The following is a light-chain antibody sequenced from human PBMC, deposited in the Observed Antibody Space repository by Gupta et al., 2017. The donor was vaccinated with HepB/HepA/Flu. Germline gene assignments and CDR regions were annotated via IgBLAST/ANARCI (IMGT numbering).Light chain of an antibody. CDR3: CSYTGSSTFV. Sequence: QSALTQPASASGSSGPSIILSSTGTSSGVGSYNLVSWYQHHPGEAPKLMIFEVNKRPSGVSSRFSGSKSANTASLTISGLQAEDEADYYCCSYTGSSTFVFGGGNKLTVL. CDR2: EVN. J-gene: IGLJ2*01. CDR1: SSGVGSYNL. V-gene: IGLV2-23*02.